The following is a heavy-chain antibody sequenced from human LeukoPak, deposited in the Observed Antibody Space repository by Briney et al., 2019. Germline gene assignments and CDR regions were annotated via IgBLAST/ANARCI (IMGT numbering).Heavy chain of an antibody. V-gene: IGHV3-48*01. Sequence: GGSLRLSCAASGFTFSSYGMNWVRQAPGKRLEWVSYISSSSRTIYYADSVKGRFTISRDDAKNSLYLQMNSLRAEDTAVYYCAKVETDDAFDIWGQGTMVTVSS. J-gene: IGHJ3*02. CDR2: ISSSSRTI. CDR1: GFTFSSYG. D-gene: IGHD3-3*01. CDR3: AKVETDDAFDI.